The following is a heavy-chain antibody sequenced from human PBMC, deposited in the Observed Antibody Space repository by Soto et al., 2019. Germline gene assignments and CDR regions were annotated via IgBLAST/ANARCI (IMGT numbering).Heavy chain of an antibody. CDR2: INTYNGYT. CDR3: SRDVTKGLDV. V-gene: IGHV1-18*01. D-gene: IGHD4-4*01. Sequence: ASLKVSCKASGYTFTICGISWVRQAPGQGLEWMGLINTYNGYTKYPQNFQGRVTMTTDTSTGTVYMELRSLTSDDTAVYYCSRDVTKGLDVWGQGTTVTVSS. CDR1: GYTFTICG. J-gene: IGHJ6*02.